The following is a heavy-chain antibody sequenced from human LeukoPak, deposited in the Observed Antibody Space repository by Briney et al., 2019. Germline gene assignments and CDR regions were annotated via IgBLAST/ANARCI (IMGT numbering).Heavy chain of an antibody. J-gene: IGHJ4*02. CDR1: GGSISSYY. CDR3: AGASYDSSGVH. Sequence: SETLSLTCTVSGGSISSYYWSWIRQPPGKGLEWIGYIYYSGSTNYNPSLKSRVSISVDTSKNQFSLKLSSVTAADTAVYYCAGASYDSSGVHWGQGTLVTVSS. CDR2: IYYSGST. D-gene: IGHD3-22*01. V-gene: IGHV4-59*01.